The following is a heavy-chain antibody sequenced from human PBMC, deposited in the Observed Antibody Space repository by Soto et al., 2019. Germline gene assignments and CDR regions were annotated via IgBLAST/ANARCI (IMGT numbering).Heavy chain of an antibody. J-gene: IGHJ5*02. V-gene: IGHV4-59*01. CDR1: GGSISNYY. CDR3: AKDSGYNYGYFRWFDP. Sequence: SETLSLTCTVSGGSISNYYWIWIRQPPGRGLEWIGHIFYSGSTNYNPALKSRVTISVDTSKSQFSLKLSSVTAADTAVYYCAKDSGYNYGYFRWFDPWGQGTLVTVSS. CDR2: IFYSGST. D-gene: IGHD5-18*01.